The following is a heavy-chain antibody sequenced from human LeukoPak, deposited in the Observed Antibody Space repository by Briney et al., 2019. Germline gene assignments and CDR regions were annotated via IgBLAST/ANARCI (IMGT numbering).Heavy chain of an antibody. CDR2: ISGSGGST. V-gene: IGHV3-23*01. CDR1: GFTFSSYA. CDR3: ARKGIAAPGTHDAFDI. D-gene: IGHD6-13*01. J-gene: IGHJ3*02. Sequence: PGGSLRLFCAASGFTFSSYAMSWVRQAPGKGLEWVSAISGSGGSTYYADSVKGRFTVSRDNAKNTLSLQMNSLRVEDTAFYYCARKGIAAPGTHDAFDIWGQGTMVTVSS.